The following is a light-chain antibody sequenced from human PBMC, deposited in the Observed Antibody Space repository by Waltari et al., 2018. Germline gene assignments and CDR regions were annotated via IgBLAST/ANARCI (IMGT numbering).Light chain of an antibody. CDR1: QSISTY. V-gene: IGKV1-39*01. Sequence: DIQMTQSPSSLSASVGDRITVTCRASQSISTYLNWYQQKPGKAPNLLIYVASSLQSGVPSRFSGSGSGTDFSLTISSLQPEDFATYYCQQNYKTPPTFGQGTKVEIE. CDR3: QQNYKTPPT. CDR2: VAS. J-gene: IGKJ1*01.